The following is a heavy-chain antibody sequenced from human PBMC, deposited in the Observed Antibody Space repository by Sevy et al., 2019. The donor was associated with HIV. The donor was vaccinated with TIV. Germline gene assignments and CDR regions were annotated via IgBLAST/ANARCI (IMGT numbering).Heavy chain of an antibody. Sequence: ASVKVSCKASGYTFTGYYMHWVRQAPGQGLEWMGWINPNSGGTNYAQKFQGRVTMTRDTSISTAYMELSRLGSDDTAVYYCARTYYDYVWGSYYGMDVWGQGTMVTVSS. CDR2: INPNSGGT. D-gene: IGHD3-16*01. J-gene: IGHJ6*02. CDR1: GYTFTGYY. V-gene: IGHV1-2*02. CDR3: ARTYYDYVWGSYYGMDV.